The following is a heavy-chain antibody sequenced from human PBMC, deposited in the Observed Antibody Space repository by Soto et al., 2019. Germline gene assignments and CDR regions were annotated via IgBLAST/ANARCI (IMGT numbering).Heavy chain of an antibody. CDR1: GGSISSYY. CDR2: IYYSGST. J-gene: IGHJ5*02. CDR3: ARDHYDFWSGPIRNWFDP. Sequence: SETLSLTCTVSGGSISSYYWSWIRQPPGKGLEWIGYIYYSGSTNYNPSLKSRVTISVDTSKNQFSLKLSSVTAADTAVYYCARDHYDFWSGPIRNWFDPWGQGNLVTVSS. V-gene: IGHV4-59*01. D-gene: IGHD3-3*01.